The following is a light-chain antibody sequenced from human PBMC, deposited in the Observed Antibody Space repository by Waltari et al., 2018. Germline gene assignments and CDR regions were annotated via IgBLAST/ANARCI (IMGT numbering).Light chain of an antibody. CDR2: YDR. V-gene: IGLV3-21*04. J-gene: IGLJ1*01. CDR1: NIGTFS. CDR3: HVWHPHVDPGV. Sequence: SYVVTQPPSVSVAPGETATTTCGGANIGTFSLHWYQQKAGQAPVLVIFYDRDRPSGIPDRFSGSNSGNTATLTISRVEAGDEARYYCHVWHPHVDPGVFGTGTEVTVL.